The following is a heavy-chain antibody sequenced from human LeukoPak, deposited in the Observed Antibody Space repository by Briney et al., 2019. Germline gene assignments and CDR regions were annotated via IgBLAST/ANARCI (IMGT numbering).Heavy chain of an antibody. CDR1: GGSISSGDYY. CDR2: INHSGST. J-gene: IGHJ4*02. Sequence: SETLSLTCTVSGGSISSGDYYWSWIRQPPGKGLEWIGEINHSGSTNYNPSLKSRVTISVDTSKNQFSLKLSSVTAADTAVYYCARGRGGAPDYWGQGTLVTVSS. D-gene: IGHD3-16*01. CDR3: ARGRGGAPDY. V-gene: IGHV4-39*07.